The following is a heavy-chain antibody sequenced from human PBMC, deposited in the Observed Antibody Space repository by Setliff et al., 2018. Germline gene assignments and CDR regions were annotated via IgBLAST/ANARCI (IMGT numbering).Heavy chain of an antibody. CDR3: IRDTSGRDAFDI. Sequence: LKISCAASGFTFSSYAMTWVRQAPGKGLEWVSGISGYGSRTYYADSVKGRSTISRDNSQNTMYLQMNSLRAEDTAVYYCIRDTSGRDAFDIWGQGTMVTVSS. D-gene: IGHD6-19*01. V-gene: IGHV3-23*01. CDR1: GFTFSSYA. J-gene: IGHJ3*02. CDR2: ISGYGSRT.